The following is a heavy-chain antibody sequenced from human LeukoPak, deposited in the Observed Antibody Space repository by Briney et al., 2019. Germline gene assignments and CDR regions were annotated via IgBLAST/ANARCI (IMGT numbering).Heavy chain of an antibody. D-gene: IGHD6-19*01. CDR1: GFSFSSYE. J-gene: IGHJ4*02. V-gene: IGHV3-48*03. CDR3: VRDRASSGWYF. Sequence: GGSLRLSCAGSGFSFSSYEMNWVRQAPGKGLECVSYISSTGRTIYYADSVKGRFTISRDNAKNSLYLQMNSLRAEDTAVYYCVRDRASSGWYFWGLGTLVTVSS. CDR2: ISSTGRTI.